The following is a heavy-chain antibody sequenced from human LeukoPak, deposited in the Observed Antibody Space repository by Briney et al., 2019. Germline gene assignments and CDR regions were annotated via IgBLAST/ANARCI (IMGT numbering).Heavy chain of an antibody. CDR2: IIPIFGTA. Sequence: ASVKVSCKASGYTFTSYDINWVRQATGQGLEWMGGIIPIFGTANYAQKFQGRVTITTDESTSTAYMELSSLRSEDTAVYYCASNRGDDFDYWGQGTLVTVSS. CDR1: GYTFTSYD. CDR3: ASNRGDDFDY. V-gene: IGHV1-69*05. J-gene: IGHJ4*02. D-gene: IGHD1-14*01.